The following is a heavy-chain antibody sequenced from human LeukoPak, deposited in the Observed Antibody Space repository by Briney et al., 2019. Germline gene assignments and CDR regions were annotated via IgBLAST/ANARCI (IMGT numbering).Heavy chain of an antibody. CDR3: AKVDGYNVGY. J-gene: IGHJ4*02. CDR1: RFTFSTYG. V-gene: IGHV3-30*02. D-gene: IGHD5-24*01. Sequence: GGSLRLSCAASRFTFSTYGMHWVRQAPGKGLEWVAFIRYDGSNKHYADSVKGRFTISRDNSKNTLYLQMNSLRAEDTAVYYCAKVDGYNVGYWGQGTLVTVSS. CDR2: IRYDGSNK.